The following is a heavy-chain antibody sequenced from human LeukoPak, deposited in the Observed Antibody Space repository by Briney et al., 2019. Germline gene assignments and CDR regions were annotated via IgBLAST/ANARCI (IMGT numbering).Heavy chain of an antibody. Sequence: ESLKISCKGSGYSFTSHWIGWVRQMPGKGLEWMGIIYPSDSDTRYSPSFQGQVTISADKSTSTAYLQWSSLKASDTAMYYCARQGYSSSSTDHWGQGTLVTVSS. CDR3: ARQGYSSSSTDH. V-gene: IGHV5-51*01. D-gene: IGHD6-6*01. J-gene: IGHJ4*02. CDR2: IYPSDSDT. CDR1: GYSFTSHW.